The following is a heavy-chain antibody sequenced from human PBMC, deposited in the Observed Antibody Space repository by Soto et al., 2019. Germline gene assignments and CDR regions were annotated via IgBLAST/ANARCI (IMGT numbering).Heavy chain of an antibody. Sequence: ASVKVSCKASGGTFSSYAINWVRQAPGQGLEWIGWMNTNTNTTDSAEVFEGRVSLTWDTSISTAYMQLNSLKIDDTAVYYCAREVVETSSLWLDPWGQG. CDR3: AREVVETSSLWLDP. J-gene: IGHJ5*02. D-gene: IGHD6-6*01. CDR2: MNTNTNTT. CDR1: GGTFSSYA. V-gene: IGHV1-8*02.